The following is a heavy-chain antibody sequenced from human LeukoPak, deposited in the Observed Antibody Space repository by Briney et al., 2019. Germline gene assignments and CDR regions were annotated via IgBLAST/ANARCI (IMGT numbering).Heavy chain of an antibody. V-gene: IGHV4-34*01. CDR1: GGSFSGYY. D-gene: IGHD3-10*01. CDR3: ARARTTMVRGVSAGWFDP. J-gene: IGHJ5*02. Sequence: SETLSLTCAVYGGSFSGYYWSWIRQPPGKGLEWIGYIYHSGSTYYNPSLKSRVTISVDRSKNQFSLKLSSVTAADTAVYYCARARTTMVRGVSAGWFDPWGQGTLVTVSS. CDR2: IYHSGST.